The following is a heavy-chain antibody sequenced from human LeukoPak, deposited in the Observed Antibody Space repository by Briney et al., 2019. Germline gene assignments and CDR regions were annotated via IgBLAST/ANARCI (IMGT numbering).Heavy chain of an antibody. CDR3: ARDLGTGTTGNNWFDP. Sequence: KPSETLSLTCTVSGGSISSYYWSWIRQPAGKGLEWIGRIYTSGSTNYNPSLKSRVTMSVDTSKNQFSLKLSSVTAADTAVYYCARDLGTGTTGNNWFDPWGQGTLVIVSS. CDR2: IYTSGST. J-gene: IGHJ5*02. CDR1: GGSISSYY. D-gene: IGHD1-1*01. V-gene: IGHV4-4*07.